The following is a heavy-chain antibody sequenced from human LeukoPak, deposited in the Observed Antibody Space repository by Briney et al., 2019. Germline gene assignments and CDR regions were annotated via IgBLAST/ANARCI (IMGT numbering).Heavy chain of an antibody. CDR3: AWGTDAGIAVANDY. CDR2: IYYSGST. J-gene: IGHJ4*02. D-gene: IGHD6-19*01. V-gene: IGHV4-59*01. Sequence: SETLSLTCTVSGGSISSYYWSWIRQPPGKGLEWIGYIYYSGSTNYNPSLKSRVTISVDTSKNQFSLKLSSVTAADTAVYYCAWGTDAGIAVANDYWGQGTLVTVSS. CDR1: GGSISSYY.